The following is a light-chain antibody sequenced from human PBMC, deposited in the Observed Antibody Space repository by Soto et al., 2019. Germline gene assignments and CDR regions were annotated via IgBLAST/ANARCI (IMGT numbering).Light chain of an antibody. CDR2: EAA. Sequence: QSALTQPASVSGSPGQSITISCTGTSDDIGAYNYVSWYQHHPGKAPKILIYEAANRPSGISHRFSGSKSGNTASLTISGLQAEDEADYFCTSYTSASTLVFGGGTKLTVL. V-gene: IGLV2-14*01. J-gene: IGLJ2*01. CDR3: TSYTSASTLV. CDR1: SDDIGAYNY.